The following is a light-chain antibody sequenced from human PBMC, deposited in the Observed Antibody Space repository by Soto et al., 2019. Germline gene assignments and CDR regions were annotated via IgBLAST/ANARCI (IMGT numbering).Light chain of an antibody. Sequence: EMVLTRSPGTHSLSPVEIARLCVMASQSVMSNYVAWYHQKPGQAPRLLISGASTRAAGIPDRFSGSGSGTDFTLTISSLEPEDFAVYYCQQYGKLPITFGQGTRLEIK. CDR2: GAS. J-gene: IGKJ5*01. CDR3: QQYGKLPIT. V-gene: IGKV3-20*01. CDR1: QSVMSNY.